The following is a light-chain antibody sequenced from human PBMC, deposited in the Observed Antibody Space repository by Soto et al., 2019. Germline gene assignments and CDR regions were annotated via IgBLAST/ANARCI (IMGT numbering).Light chain of an antibody. CDR2: EVS. Sequence: QSVLTQPASVSGSPGQSITISCTGTSSDVGGYNYVSWYQQHPGKAPKLMIYEVSNRPSGVSNRFSGSKSGNTASLTISGHDAEDEADYYCTSYTSSSTLVFGTGTMLTVL. J-gene: IGLJ1*01. V-gene: IGLV2-14*01. CDR3: TSYTSSSTLV. CDR1: SSDVGGYNY.